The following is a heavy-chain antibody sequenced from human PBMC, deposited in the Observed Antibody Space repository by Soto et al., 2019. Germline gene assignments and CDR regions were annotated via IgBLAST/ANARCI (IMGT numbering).Heavy chain of an antibody. D-gene: IGHD3-10*01. Sequence: QVQLVQSGADVKKPGSSVKVSCQASGVTFSSETLGWVRQAPGHGLEWVGGIIHLFGTASYAQKFQGRVTITADESTGTVYVELSSLRSDDTAVYFCATELGENPASPLDAWGQGTLVTVSS. CDR3: ATELGENPASPLDA. J-gene: IGHJ5*02. CDR2: IIHLFGTA. CDR1: GVTFSSET. V-gene: IGHV1-69*01.